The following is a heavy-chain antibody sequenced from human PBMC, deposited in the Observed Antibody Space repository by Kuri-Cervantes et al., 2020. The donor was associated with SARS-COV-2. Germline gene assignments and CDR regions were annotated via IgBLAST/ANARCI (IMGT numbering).Heavy chain of an antibody. J-gene: IGHJ4*02. CDR1: GFTFSSYG. CDR3: ARDLRLGKSLDY. D-gene: IGHD7-27*01. V-gene: IGHV3-30*02. CDR2: IRYDGSNK. Sequence: GGSLRLSCAASGFTFSSYGMHWVRQAPGKGLEWVAFIRYDGSNKYYADSVKGRFTISIDNSKNTLYLQMNSLRAEDTAVYYCARDLRLGKSLDYWGQGTLVTVSS.